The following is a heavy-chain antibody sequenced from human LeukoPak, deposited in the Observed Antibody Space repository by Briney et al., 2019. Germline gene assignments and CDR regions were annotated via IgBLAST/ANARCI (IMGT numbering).Heavy chain of an antibody. J-gene: IGHJ4*02. D-gene: IGHD3-22*01. Sequence: GGSLRLSCAASGFTFSSYGMHWVRQAPGKGLEWVAVISYDGSDKYYADSVKGRFTISRDNSKNTLYLQMNSLRAEDTAVYYCARDRLITMIVVVITGVFDYWGQGTLVTVSS. CDR1: GFTFSSYG. CDR2: ISYDGSDK. V-gene: IGHV3-30-3*01. CDR3: ARDRLITMIVVVITGVFDY.